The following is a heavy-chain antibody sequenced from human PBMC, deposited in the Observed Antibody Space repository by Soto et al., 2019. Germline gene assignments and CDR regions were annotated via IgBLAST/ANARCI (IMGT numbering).Heavy chain of an antibody. V-gene: IGHV3-21*01. J-gene: IGHJ6*03. CDR3: ARDCIAAAPGCYYMDV. D-gene: IGHD6-13*01. Sequence: GGSLRLSCAASGFTFSSYSMNWVRQAPGKGLEWVSSISSSSSYIYYSDSVKGRFTISRDNAKNSLYLQMNSLRAEDTAVYYCARDCIAAAPGCYYMDVWGKGTTVTVSS. CDR1: GFTFSSYS. CDR2: ISSSSSYI.